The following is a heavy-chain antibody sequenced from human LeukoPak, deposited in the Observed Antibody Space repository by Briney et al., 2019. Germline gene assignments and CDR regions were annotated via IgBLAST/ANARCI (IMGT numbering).Heavy chain of an antibody. CDR2: IRYDGSNK. V-gene: IGHV3-30*02. D-gene: IGHD6-13*01. CDR1: GFMFNTYV. CDR3: AKGSSWSFDY. J-gene: IGHJ4*02. Sequence: PGGSLRLSCAASGFMFNTYVMHWVRQAPGKGLEWVAFIRYDGSNKYYADSVKGRFTISRDNSKNTLYLQMNILRTEDTAVYYCAKGSSWSFDYWGQGTLVTVSS.